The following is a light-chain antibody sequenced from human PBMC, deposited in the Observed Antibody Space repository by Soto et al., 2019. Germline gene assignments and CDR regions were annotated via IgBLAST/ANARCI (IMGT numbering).Light chain of an antibody. CDR2: DVS. J-gene: IGLJ3*02. CDR1: SSDVGGYNY. CDR3: CSYAGSYTWV. V-gene: IGLV2-11*01. Sequence: QSALTQPGSVSGSPGQSVTIYCTGTSSDVGGYNYVSWYQKHPGKAPKPMIYDVSKRPSGVPDRFSGSKSGNTASLTISGLQAEYEADYYCCSYAGSYTWVFGGGTKLNVL.